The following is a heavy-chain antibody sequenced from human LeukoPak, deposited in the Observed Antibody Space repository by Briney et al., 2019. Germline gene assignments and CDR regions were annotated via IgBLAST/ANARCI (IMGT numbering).Heavy chain of an antibody. J-gene: IGHJ4*02. CDR2: IKQDGSEK. V-gene: IGHV3-7*01. CDR3: ARDGDYYDSSGYSPTFDY. D-gene: IGHD3-22*01. Sequence: PGGSLRLSCAASGFTFSSYWMSWVRQAPGKGLEWVANIKQDGSEKYYVDSVKGRFTISRDNAKNSLYLQMNSLRAEDTAVYYCARDGDYYDSSGYSPTFDYWGQGTLVTVSS. CDR1: GFTFSSYW.